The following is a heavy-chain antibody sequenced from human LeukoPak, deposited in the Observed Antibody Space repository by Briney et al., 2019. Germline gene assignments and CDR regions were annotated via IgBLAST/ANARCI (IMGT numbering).Heavy chain of an antibody. CDR1: GFTFSSYT. J-gene: IGHJ4*02. V-gene: IGHV3-21*01. CDR3: ATGTGDLARFDY. D-gene: IGHD7-27*01. Sequence: PGGSLTLSCAASGFTFSSYTMNWVRQAPGKGLEWVSSISGSSIYIYYIDSVKGRFTISRDNAKNSLYLQMNSLRAEDTAIYYCATGTGDLARFDYWGQGTLVTVSS. CDR2: ISGSSIYI.